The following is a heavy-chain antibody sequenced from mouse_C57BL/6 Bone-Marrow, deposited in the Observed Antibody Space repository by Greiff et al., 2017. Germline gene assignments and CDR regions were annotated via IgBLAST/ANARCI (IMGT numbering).Heavy chain of an antibody. V-gene: IGHV5-6*02. CDR3: ARHGYDYAWFAY. Sequence: EVMLVESGGDLVKPGGSLKLSCAASGFTFSSYGMSWVRHTPDKRLEWAATISSGGSYTYYPDSVKGRFTISRDNAKNTLYLQMSSLKSEDTAMYYCARHGYDYAWFAYWGQGTLVTVSA. J-gene: IGHJ3*01. D-gene: IGHD2-4*01. CDR1: GFTFSSYG. CDR2: ISSGGSYT.